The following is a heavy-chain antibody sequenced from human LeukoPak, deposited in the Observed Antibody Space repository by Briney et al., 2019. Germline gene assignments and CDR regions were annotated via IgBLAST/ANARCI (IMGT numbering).Heavy chain of an antibody. D-gene: IGHD5-18*01. CDR2: IYYSGST. CDR1: GGSISSGSYY. CDR3: ARGYSYGLDY. J-gene: IGHJ4*02. V-gene: IGHV4-61*10. Sequence: SETLSLTCTVSGGSISSGSYYWSWIRQPAGKGLEWIGYIYYSGSTNYNPSLKSRVTISVDTSRNQLSLKLSSVTAADTAVYYCARGYSYGLDYWGQGTLVTVSS.